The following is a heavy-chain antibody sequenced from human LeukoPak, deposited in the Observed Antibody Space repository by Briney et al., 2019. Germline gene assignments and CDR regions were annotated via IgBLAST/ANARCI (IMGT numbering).Heavy chain of an antibody. Sequence: SETLSLTCTVSGGSISSYYWSWIRQPPGKGLEWIGYIYHSGSTYYNPSLKSRVTISVDTSKNQFSLKLSSVTAADTAVYYCARINWNPDYWGQGTLVTVSS. CDR2: IYHSGST. J-gene: IGHJ4*02. CDR3: ARINWNPDY. CDR1: GGSISSYY. V-gene: IGHV4-59*08. D-gene: IGHD1-1*01.